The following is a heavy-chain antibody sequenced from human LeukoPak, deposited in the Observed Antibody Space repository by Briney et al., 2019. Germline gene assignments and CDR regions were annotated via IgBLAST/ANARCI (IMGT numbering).Heavy chain of an antibody. D-gene: IGHD3-10*01. CDR3: ARGGYYGSGNDFRFDP. Sequence: SETLSLTCTVSGYSISSNYYWGWIRQPPGKGLEWIGYIDYSGYTNYNPSLKSRVTISVDTSKNQFSLKLTSVTAADTAVYFCARGGYYGSGNDFRFDPWGQGTLVTVSS. CDR1: GYSISSNYY. CDR2: IDYSGYT. J-gene: IGHJ5*02. V-gene: IGHV4-59*13.